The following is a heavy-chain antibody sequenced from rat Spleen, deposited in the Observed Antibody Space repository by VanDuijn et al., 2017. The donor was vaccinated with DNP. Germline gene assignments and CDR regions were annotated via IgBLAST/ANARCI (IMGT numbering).Heavy chain of an antibody. D-gene: IGHD1-4*01. CDR3: AKHARPIGRVYYYALDA. J-gene: IGHJ4*01. CDR1: GFTFSDYA. CDR2: VDYEGSST. V-gene: IGHV5-22*01. Sequence: EVQLVESGGGLVQPGRSLKLSCAASGFTFSDYAMAWVRQAPKTGLEWVASVDYEGSSTYYGASVKGRFTISRGNAESTLYLQMDSLRSEDTATYYCAKHARPIGRVYYYALDAWGQGTSVTVSS.